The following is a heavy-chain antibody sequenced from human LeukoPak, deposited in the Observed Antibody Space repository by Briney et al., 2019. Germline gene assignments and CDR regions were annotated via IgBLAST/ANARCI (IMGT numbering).Heavy chain of an antibody. Sequence: GGSLRLSCAASGFTFSTYNMNWVRQAPGKGLEWVSFISSSSTYIYYADSVKGRFTISRDNAKNSLYLEMNSLRADDTAVYYCARVRITDPGMGAPGTPYWGQGTLVTVSS. J-gene: IGHJ4*02. CDR2: ISSSSTYI. V-gene: IGHV3-21*01. D-gene: IGHD6-13*01. CDR1: GFTFSTYN. CDR3: ARVRITDPGMGAPGTPY.